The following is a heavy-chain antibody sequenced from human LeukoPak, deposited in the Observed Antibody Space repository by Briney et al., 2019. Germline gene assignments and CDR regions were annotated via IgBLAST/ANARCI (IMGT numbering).Heavy chain of an antibody. CDR1: GGSISSYY. J-gene: IGHJ6*02. CDR3: AGRHHSSTPPWYYYYGMDV. Sequence: SETLSLTCTVSGGSISSYYWSWIRQPAGKGLEWIGRIYTSGSTNYNPSLKSRVTMSVDTSKNQFSLKLSSVTAADTAVYYCAGRHHSSTPPWYYYYGMDVWGQGTTVTVSS. V-gene: IGHV4-4*07. CDR2: IYTSGST. D-gene: IGHD6-13*01.